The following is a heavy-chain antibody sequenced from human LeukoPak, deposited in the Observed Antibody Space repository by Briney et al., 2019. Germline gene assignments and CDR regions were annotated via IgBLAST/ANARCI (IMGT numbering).Heavy chain of an antibody. CDR2: ISSSSSTI. CDR1: GFTFSSYS. CDR3: ARPACSVSSCYPDY. D-gene: IGHD2-15*01. V-gene: IGHV3-48*02. J-gene: IGHJ4*02. Sequence: GGSLRLSCAASGFTFSSYSMNWVRQAPGKGLEWVSYISSSSSTIYYADSVKGRFTISRDNAKNSLYLQMNSLRDEDTAVYYCARPACSVSSCYPDYWGQGTLVTVSP.